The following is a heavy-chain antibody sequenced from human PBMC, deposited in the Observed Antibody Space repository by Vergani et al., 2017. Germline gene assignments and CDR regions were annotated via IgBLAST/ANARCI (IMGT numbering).Heavy chain of an antibody. V-gene: IGHV3-9*01. Sequence: VQLVESGGGLVQPGRSLRLSCAASGFNFDDYAMHWVRQAPGKGLEWVSGISWNSGRIGYADSVKGRFTISRDNAKNSLYLQMNSLRAEDTALYYCTKDKSSSGWFEFDYWGQGSLVTVSS. J-gene: IGHJ4*02. CDR1: GFNFDDYA. CDR2: ISWNSGRI. D-gene: IGHD6-19*01. CDR3: TKDKSSSGWFEFDY.